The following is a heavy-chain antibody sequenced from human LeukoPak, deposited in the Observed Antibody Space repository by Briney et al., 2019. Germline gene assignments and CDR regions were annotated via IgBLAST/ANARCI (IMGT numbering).Heavy chain of an antibody. J-gene: IGHJ4*02. Sequence: GGSLRLSCAASGLNFSGYDIHWVRQAPGKGPEWVAVISYDGSNKYYADSVKGRFTISRDNSKNTLYLQMTSLRAEDTAVYYCAKDFWSATYYFDYWGQGTLVTVSS. CDR3: AKDFWSATYYFDY. CDR1: GLNFSGYD. CDR2: ISYDGSNK. D-gene: IGHD3-3*01. V-gene: IGHV3-30*18.